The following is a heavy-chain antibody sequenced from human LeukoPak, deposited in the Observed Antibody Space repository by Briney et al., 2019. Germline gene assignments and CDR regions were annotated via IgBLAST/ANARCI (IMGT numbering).Heavy chain of an antibody. CDR2: MNPNSGNT. V-gene: IGHV1-8*01. CDR1: GYTFTSYD. D-gene: IGHD3-22*01. Sequence: ASVKVSCKASGYTFTSYDINWVRQATGQGLEWMGWMNPNSGNTGYAQKFQGRVTMTRNTSISTAYMELSSLRSEDTAMYYCAKASAMIVVVSKHFDYWGQGTLVTVSS. J-gene: IGHJ4*02. CDR3: AKASAMIVVVSKHFDY.